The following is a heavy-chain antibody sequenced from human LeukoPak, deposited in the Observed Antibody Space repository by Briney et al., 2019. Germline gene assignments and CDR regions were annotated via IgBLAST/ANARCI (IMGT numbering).Heavy chain of an antibody. D-gene: IGHD2-2*01. V-gene: IGHV3-48*04. CDR3: ARIAYCSSTSCPLYYYYYYMDV. CDR1: GFTFSSYN. CDR2: ISSSGSTI. J-gene: IGHJ6*03. Sequence: GGSLRLSCAASGFTFSSYNMNWVRQAPGKGLEWVSYISSSGSTIYYADSVKGRFTISRDNAKNSLYLQMNSLRAEDTAVYYCARIAYCSSTSCPLYYYYYYMDVWGKGTTVTVSS.